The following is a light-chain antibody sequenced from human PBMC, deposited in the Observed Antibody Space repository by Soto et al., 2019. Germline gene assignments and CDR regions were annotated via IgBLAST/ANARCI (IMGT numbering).Light chain of an antibody. Sequence: EIVMTQSPATLSVSPGERATLSCRASQSVSSNLAWYQQKPGQAPRLLIYGASTRATGVPARFSGSGSGTEFTHTTSSLQSEDFALYYCQQYNNWPPWTFGQGTKGAIK. CDR2: GAS. CDR1: QSVSSN. J-gene: IGKJ1*01. CDR3: QQYNNWPPWT. V-gene: IGKV3-15*01.